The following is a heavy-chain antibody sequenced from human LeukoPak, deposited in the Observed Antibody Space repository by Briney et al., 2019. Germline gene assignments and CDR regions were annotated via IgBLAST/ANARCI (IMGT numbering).Heavy chain of an antibody. D-gene: IGHD2-15*01. CDR3: ARDTDIVVVVAAQGLDY. CDR2: ISAYNGKT. J-gene: IGHJ4*02. V-gene: IGHV1-18*01. Sequence: ASVKVSCKASGYTFTIYGISWVRQAPGQGVEWMGWISAYNGKTNSAQKLQGRVTMTTDTSTSTAYMALRSLRSDDTAVYYCARDTDIVVVVAAQGLDYWGQGTLVTVSS. CDR1: GYTFTIYG.